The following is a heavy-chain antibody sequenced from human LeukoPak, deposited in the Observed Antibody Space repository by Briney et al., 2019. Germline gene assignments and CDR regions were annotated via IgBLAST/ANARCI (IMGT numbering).Heavy chain of an antibody. D-gene: IGHD3-10*01. V-gene: IGHV3-7*02. CDR2: INEDGSEK. J-gene: IGHJ4*02. CDR3: TISQGRGAGEGC. Sequence: GGSLRLSCAASGFTFSRSWMSWVRQAPGQGLEWLANINEDGSEKYYVDSVKGRFTTSRDNAKNSLYLQMNSLRAEDTALYYCTISQGRGAGEGCWGQGTLVTVSS. CDR1: GFTFSRSW.